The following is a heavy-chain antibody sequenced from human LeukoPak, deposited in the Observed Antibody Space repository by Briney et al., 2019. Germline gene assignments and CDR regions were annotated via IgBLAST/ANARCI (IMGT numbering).Heavy chain of an antibody. Sequence: GGSLRLSCAASGFTFSSYSMNWVRQAPGKGLEWVSSISSSSSYIYYADSVKGRFTISRDNAKNSLYLQMNSLRAEDTAVYYCARSNHYYDSSGYFRWGQGTLVTVSS. CDR3: ARSNHYYDSSGYFR. D-gene: IGHD3-22*01. CDR1: GFTFSSYS. CDR2: ISSSSSYI. J-gene: IGHJ4*02. V-gene: IGHV3-21*01.